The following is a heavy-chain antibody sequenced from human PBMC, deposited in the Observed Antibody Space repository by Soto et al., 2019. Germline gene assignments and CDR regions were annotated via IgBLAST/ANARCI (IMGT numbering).Heavy chain of an antibody. Sequence: EVQLLESGGGLVEPGGSLRVSCAVSGIIFSDAWLNWVRQAPEEGLEWVGRVKPKSVGETIDYAAPVKGRFTISRDDSEXXXXXXXXXXXXXXXXXXXXXXXXVGLSRIIDYWGQGTLVTVSS. J-gene: IGHJ4*02. CDR3: XXXXVGLSRIIDY. CDR2: VKPKSVGETI. V-gene: IGHV3-15*07. CDR1: GIIFSDAW. D-gene: IGHD2-2*01.